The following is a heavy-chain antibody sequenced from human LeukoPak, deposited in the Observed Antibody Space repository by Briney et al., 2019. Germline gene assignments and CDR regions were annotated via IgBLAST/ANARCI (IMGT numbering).Heavy chain of an antibody. V-gene: IGHV4-59*12. CDR2: IDYSGTT. CDR3: ARGRVEGGWTPSRLFDP. CDR1: GGSISTYY. J-gene: IGHJ5*02. Sequence: SETLSLTCTVSGGSISTYYWSWIRQPPGKGLEWIGYIDYSGTTNYSPSLKSRVTISVDTSKNQFSLKLSSVTAADTAVYYCARGRVEGGWTPSRLFDPWGQGTLVTVSS. D-gene: IGHD6-19*01.